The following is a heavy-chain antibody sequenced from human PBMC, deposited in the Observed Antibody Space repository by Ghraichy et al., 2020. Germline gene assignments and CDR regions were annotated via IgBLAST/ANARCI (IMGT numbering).Heavy chain of an antibody. Sequence: GGALRLSCAASGFTFSNAWMSWVRQAPGKGLEWVGRIKSKTDGGTTDYAAPVKGRFTISRDDSKNTLYLQMNSLKTEDTAVYYCTTPYDFWSGYPDDAFDIWGQGTMVTVSS. D-gene: IGHD3-3*01. CDR3: TTPYDFWSGYPDDAFDI. V-gene: IGHV3-15*01. J-gene: IGHJ3*02. CDR2: IKSKTDGGTT. CDR1: GFTFSNAW.